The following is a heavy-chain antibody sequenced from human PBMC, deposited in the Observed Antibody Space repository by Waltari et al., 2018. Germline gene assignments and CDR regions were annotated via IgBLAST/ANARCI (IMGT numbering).Heavy chain of an antibody. Sequence: QLQLQESGPRLVKLSGTLSLTRNVAGSPISAPIYDWGWIRQPPGKGLEWIGSIYYSGSTYYNPSLKSRVTISVDTSKNQFSLKLSSVTAADTAVYYCARLTRGYSSTYDYWGQGTLVTVSS. CDR1: GSPISAPIYD. D-gene: IGHD6-13*01. J-gene: IGHJ4*02. CDR3: ARLTRGYSSTYDY. V-gene: IGHV4-39*01. CDR2: IYYSGST.